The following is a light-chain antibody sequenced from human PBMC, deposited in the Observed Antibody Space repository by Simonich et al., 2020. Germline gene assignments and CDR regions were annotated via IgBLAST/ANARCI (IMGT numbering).Light chain of an antibody. Sequence: DIVMTQSPDSLAVSLGERATINCKSSQSVLSSSNNKNYLAWYPQKPGQPPKLLIYWAATGESGVPDRFSGSGSVTDFTLTISSLQAEDVAVYYCQQYYSTPYTFGQGTKLEIK. V-gene: IGKV4-1*01. J-gene: IGKJ2*01. CDR3: QQYYSTPYT. CDR1: QSVLSSSNNKNY. CDR2: WAA.